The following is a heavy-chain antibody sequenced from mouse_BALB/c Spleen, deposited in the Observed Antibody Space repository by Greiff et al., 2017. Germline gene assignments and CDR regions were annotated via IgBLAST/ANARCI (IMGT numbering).Heavy chain of an antibody. CDR3: ARAHYGSSFDY. D-gene: IGHD1-1*01. Sequence: EVQRVESGGGLVKPGGSLKLSCAASGFTFSDYYMYWVRQTPEKRLEWVATISDGGSYTYYPDSVKGRFTISRDNAKNNLYLQMSSLKSEDTAMYYCARAHYGSSFDYWGQGTTLTVSS. CDR2: ISDGGSYT. V-gene: IGHV5-4*02. J-gene: IGHJ2*01. CDR1: GFTFSDYY.